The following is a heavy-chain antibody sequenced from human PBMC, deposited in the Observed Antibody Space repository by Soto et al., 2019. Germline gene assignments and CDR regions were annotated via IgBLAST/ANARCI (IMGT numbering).Heavy chain of an antibody. V-gene: IGHV3-48*01. CDR2: ITSSSDTI. J-gene: IGHJ5*02. D-gene: IGHD6-13*01. CDR1: GFTFSSFH. CDR3: ARELYSSSWTENNWFDP. Sequence: GGSLRLSCAASGFTFSSFHMNWVRQAPGRGLEWVAYITSSSDTIYYSDSVKGRFTISRDNSKNTLYLQMNSLRAEDTAVYYCARELYSSSWTENNWFDPWGQGTLVTVSS.